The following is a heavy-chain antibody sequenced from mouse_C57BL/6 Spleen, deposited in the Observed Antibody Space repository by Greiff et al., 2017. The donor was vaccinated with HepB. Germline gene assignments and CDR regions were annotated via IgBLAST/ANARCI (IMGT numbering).Heavy chain of an antibody. CDR1: GFTFSSYA. CDR3: ARDSLVYCDYDWYFDV. V-gene: IGHV5-4*01. CDR2: ISDGGSYT. D-gene: IGHD2-4*01. Sequence: EVQLVESGGGLVKPGGSLKLSCAASGFTFSSYAMSWVRQTPEKRLEWVATISDGGSYTYYPDNVKGRFTISRDNAKNNLYLQMSHLKSEDTAMYYCARDSLVYCDYDWYFDVWGTGTTVTVSS. J-gene: IGHJ1*03.